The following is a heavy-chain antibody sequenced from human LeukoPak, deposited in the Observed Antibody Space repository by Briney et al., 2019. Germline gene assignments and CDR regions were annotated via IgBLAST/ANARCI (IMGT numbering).Heavy chain of an antibody. CDR2: IHYTGTT. D-gene: IGHD3-9*01. CDR3: ARGNILTGYCFDF. V-gene: IGHV4-34*01. Sequence: PSETLSLTCAVYGGSITGYYWSWIRQTPGRGLEWIGEIHYTGTTSYNPSLKSRATISTDTSKNQFSLRLSSVTAADTAVYYCARGNILTGYCFDFWGQGALVTVSS. CDR1: GGSITGYY. J-gene: IGHJ4*02.